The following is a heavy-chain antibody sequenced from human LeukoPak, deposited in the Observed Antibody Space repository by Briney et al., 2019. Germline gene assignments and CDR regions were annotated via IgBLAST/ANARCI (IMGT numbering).Heavy chain of an antibody. CDR2: LSGRGGST. V-gene: IGHV3-23*01. CDR3: AKGPSDFCSGYYAAYYFDY. CDR1: GFTFTSYA. J-gene: IGHJ4*02. D-gene: IGHD3-3*01. Sequence: GGSLRLSCAASGFTFTSYAMSWVRQAPGKGLEWVSALSGRGGSTYYADSVKGRFTISRDNSKNTLYLQMSSLRAEDTAVYYCAKGPSDFCSGYYAAYYFDYWGQGTLVTVSS.